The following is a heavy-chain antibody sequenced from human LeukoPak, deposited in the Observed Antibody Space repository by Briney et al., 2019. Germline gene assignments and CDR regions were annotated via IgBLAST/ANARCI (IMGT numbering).Heavy chain of an antibody. V-gene: IGHV4-4*07. J-gene: IGHJ4*02. CDR3: ARGSLAVGGYNIDY. Sequence: KPSETLSLTCTVSGASISSYYWSWIRQPAGKGLEWIGRIYTSGSTNYNPSLKSRVTMSVDTSKNQFSLKLSSVTAADTAVYYCARGSLAVGGYNIDYWGQGTLVTVSS. CDR1: GASISSYY. CDR2: IYTSGST. D-gene: IGHD5-18*01.